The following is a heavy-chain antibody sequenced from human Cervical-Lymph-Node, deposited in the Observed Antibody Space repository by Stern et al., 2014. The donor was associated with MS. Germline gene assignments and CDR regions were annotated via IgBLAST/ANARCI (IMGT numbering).Heavy chain of an antibody. CDR3: AHRTAGPFDY. CDR2: IYWHDQK. Sequence: QVTLRESGPALVKPTQTLTLTCTFSGFSLSTSGLGVGWIRQPPVEALEWLAYIYWHDQKRYSPSLKSRLTITKDTSKNQVVLTLTNVDPVDTATYYCAHRTAGPFDYWGQGTLVTVSS. V-gene: IGHV2-5*01. J-gene: IGHJ4*02. CDR1: GFSLSTSGLG.